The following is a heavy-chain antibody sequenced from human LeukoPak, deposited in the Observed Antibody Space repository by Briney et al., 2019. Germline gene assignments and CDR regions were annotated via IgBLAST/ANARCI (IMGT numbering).Heavy chain of an antibody. V-gene: IGHV3-23*01. CDR3: ARLTASGIAVASRRRAFDI. Sequence: GGSLRLSCAASGFTFSNNAMSWVRQAPGKGLEWVSATSTSGDSAYYADSVKGRFTISRDNAKNSLYLQMNSLRAEDTAVYYCARLTASGIAVASRRRAFDIWGQGTMVTVSS. J-gene: IGHJ3*02. CDR2: TSTSGDSA. CDR1: GFTFSNNA. D-gene: IGHD6-19*01.